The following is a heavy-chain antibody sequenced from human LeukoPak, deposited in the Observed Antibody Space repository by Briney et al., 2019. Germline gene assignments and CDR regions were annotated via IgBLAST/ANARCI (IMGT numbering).Heavy chain of an antibody. CDR3: AKDKGRQWLSDYFDY. J-gene: IGHJ4*02. Sequence: GGSLRLSCAASGFTFSSYAKSWVRQAPGKGLEWVSAISGSGGSTYYADSVKGRFTISRDNSKNTLYLQMNSLRAEDTAVYYCAKDKGRQWLSDYFDYWGQGTLVTVSS. V-gene: IGHV3-23*01. CDR1: GFTFSSYA. CDR2: ISGSGGST. D-gene: IGHD6-19*01.